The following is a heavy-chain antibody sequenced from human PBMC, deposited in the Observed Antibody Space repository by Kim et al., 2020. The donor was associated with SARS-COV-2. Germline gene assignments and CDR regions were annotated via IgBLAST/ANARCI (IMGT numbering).Heavy chain of an antibody. Sequence: GGSLRLSCAASGFTFSSYGMHWVRQAPGKGLEWVAVISYDGSNKYYADSVKGRFTISRDNSKNTLYLQMNSLRAEDTAVYYCAKDPTVTSDSYYYYGMDVWGQGTTVTVSS. J-gene: IGHJ6*02. D-gene: IGHD4-4*01. CDR2: ISYDGSNK. V-gene: IGHV3-30*18. CDR3: AKDPTVTSDSYYYYGMDV. CDR1: GFTFSSYG.